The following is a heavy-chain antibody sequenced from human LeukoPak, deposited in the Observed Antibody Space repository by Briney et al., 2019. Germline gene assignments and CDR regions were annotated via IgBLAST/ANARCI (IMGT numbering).Heavy chain of an antibody. J-gene: IGHJ4*02. V-gene: IGHV4-39*07. Sequence: LETLSLTCTVSGGSISSSSYYWGWIRQPPGKGLEWIGSIYYSGSTYYNPFLKSRVTTSVDTSKNQFSLKLSSVTAADTAVYYCARDVFVPSFFGFGELLEDYWGQGTLVTVSS. CDR3: ARDVFVPSFFGFGELLEDY. D-gene: IGHD3-10*01. CDR1: GGSISSSSYY. CDR2: IYYSGST.